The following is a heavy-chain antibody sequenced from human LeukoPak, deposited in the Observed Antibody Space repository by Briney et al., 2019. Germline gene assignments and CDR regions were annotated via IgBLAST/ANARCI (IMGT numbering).Heavy chain of an antibody. CDR3: AREVAASY. J-gene: IGHJ4*02. Sequence: PGGSLRLSCAASGFTFSSYSMNWVRQAPGKGLEWVSYISSSSSTIYYADSVKGPFTISRDNAKNSLYLQMNSLRAEDTAVYYCAREVAASYWGQGTLVTVSS. CDR2: ISSSSSTI. D-gene: IGHD2-15*01. V-gene: IGHV3-48*01. CDR1: GFTFSSYS.